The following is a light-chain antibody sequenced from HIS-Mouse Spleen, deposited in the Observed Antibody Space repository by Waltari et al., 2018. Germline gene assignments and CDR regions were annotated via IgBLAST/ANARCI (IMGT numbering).Light chain of an antibody. CDR1: QSVISY. CDR2: DAS. J-gene: IGKJ4*01. V-gene: IGKV3-11*01. CDR3: QQRSNWPT. Sequence: EIVLTQSPATLSLSPGERATLTCRASQSVISYLAWYQRKPVQAPRLHIYDASNRATGIPARFSGSGSGTDFTLTISSLEPEDFAVYYCQQRSNWPTFGGGTKVEIK.